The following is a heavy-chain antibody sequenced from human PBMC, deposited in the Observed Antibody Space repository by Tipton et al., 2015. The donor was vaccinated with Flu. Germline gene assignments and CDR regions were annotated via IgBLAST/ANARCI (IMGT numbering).Heavy chain of an antibody. J-gene: IGHJ4*02. CDR2: INGNGGTV. CDR1: GFAFSKFE. Sequence: GSLRLSCEASGFAFSKFEMIWVRQTPGKGLEWVSSINGNGGTVYYADSVRGRFTISRDNAQNSLYLRMSSLRPEDTATYYCARGMDPPYYVFLSGYDTLAALDSWGQGTLVAVSS. V-gene: IGHV3-48*03. CDR3: ARGMDPPYYVFLSGYDTLAALDS. D-gene: IGHD3-3*01.